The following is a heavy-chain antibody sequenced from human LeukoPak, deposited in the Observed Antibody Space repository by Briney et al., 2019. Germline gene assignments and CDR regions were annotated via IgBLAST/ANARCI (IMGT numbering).Heavy chain of an antibody. J-gene: IGHJ6*02. CDR2: IYSGGST. D-gene: IGHD3-22*01. V-gene: IGHV3-53*01. CDR1: GFTVSSNY. Sequence: GGSLRLSCAASGFTVSSNYMSWVRQAPGKGLEWVSVIYSGGSTYYADSVKGRFTISRDNSKNTLYLQMNSLRAEDTAVYYCARDNRPYYYDSSSRDSGYYYGMDVWGQGTTVTVSS. CDR3: ARDNRPYYYDSSSRDSGYYYGMDV.